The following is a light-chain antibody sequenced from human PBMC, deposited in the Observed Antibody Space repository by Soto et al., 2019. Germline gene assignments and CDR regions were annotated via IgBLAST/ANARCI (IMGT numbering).Light chain of an antibody. V-gene: IGLV2-8*01. CDR3: RSYAASNNFYFV. CDR1: SSDVDGYNY. Sequence: QSALTQPPSASGSPGQSVTISCTGTSSDVDGYNYVSWYQQYPGRAPKLMIYDVTKRPSGVPDRFSGSKSGNTASLTVSGLQAEDESDYYCRSYAASNNFYFVFGGGTKVTVL. J-gene: IGLJ3*02. CDR2: DVT.